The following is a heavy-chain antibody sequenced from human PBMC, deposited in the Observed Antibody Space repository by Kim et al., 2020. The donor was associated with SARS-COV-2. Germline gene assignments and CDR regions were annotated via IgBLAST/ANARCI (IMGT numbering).Heavy chain of an antibody. CDR3: ARYRIAADGTDY. Sequence: NYAQKHQGRVTMTTDTSTSTAYMELRSLRSDDTAVYYCARYRIAADGTDYWGQGTLVTVSS. D-gene: IGHD6-13*01. J-gene: IGHJ4*02. V-gene: IGHV1-18*01.